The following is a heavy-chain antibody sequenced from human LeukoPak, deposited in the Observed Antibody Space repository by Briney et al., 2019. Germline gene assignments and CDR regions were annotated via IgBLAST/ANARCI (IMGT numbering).Heavy chain of an antibody. CDR2: ISSSGSTI. CDR3: ARRSPTQDFDY. Sequence: GGSLRLSCAASGFTFSSYEMNWVRQAPGKGLEWVTYISSSGSTIYYADSVKGRFTISRDNAKKSLYLQMNSLRAEDTAVYYCARRSPTQDFDYWGQGTLVTVSS. J-gene: IGHJ4*02. CDR1: GFTFSSYE. V-gene: IGHV3-48*03. D-gene: IGHD1-26*01.